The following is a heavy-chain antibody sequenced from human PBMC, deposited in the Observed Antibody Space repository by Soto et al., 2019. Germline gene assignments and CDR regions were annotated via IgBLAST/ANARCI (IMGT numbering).Heavy chain of an antibody. CDR2: ISGSDDST. J-gene: IGHJ4*02. Sequence: EVQLLESGGGLVQPGGSLRLSCAASGFTLSSYAMSWVRQAPGKGLEGVSIISGSDDSTYYADSVKGRFTISRDNSKNTLYLQMNSLGAEDTAIYYCAKDLLTTGIMVDSWGQGTLVTVSS. CDR3: AKDLLTTGIMVDS. D-gene: IGHD4-17*01. V-gene: IGHV3-23*01. CDR1: GFTLSSYA.